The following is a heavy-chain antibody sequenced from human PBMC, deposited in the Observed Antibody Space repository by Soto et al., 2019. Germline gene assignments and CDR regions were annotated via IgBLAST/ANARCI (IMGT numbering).Heavy chain of an antibody. CDR1: GYTFTNYY. J-gene: IGHJ3*01. D-gene: IGHD4-4*01. CDR3: ARAAWTTLTNRLSDVFDV. Sequence: ASVKVSCKASGYTFTNYYIDWVRQAPGQGLEWMGIINPNGGSTTYVQKFQGRVTMTRDTSTSTVYMELSSLRSEDTAVYYCARAAWTTLTNRLSDVFDVWGQGTMVTVSS. V-gene: IGHV1-46*03. CDR2: INPNGGST.